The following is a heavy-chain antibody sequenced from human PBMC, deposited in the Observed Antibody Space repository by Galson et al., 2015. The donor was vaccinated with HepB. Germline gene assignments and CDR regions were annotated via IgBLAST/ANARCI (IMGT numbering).Heavy chain of an antibody. V-gene: IGHV3-23*01. J-gene: IGHJ6*02. CDR2: ISARGDST. Sequence: SLRLSCAASGLTFGSYAMSWVRQAPGKGLEWVSGISARGDSTTYADSVKGRFTISRDNSKNMLYLQMNSLRADDTAIYYCAKGMVGRYNYGLQNFYYYGMDVWGQGTTVTV. D-gene: IGHD5-18*01. CDR1: GLTFGSYA. CDR3: AKGMVGRYNYGLQNFYYYGMDV.